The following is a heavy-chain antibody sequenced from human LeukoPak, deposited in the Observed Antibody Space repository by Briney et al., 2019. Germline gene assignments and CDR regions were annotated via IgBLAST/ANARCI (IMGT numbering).Heavy chain of an antibody. CDR3: ARGFVAYGDYGGD. CDR2: INHSGST. V-gene: IGHV4-34*01. Sequence: SETLSLTCAVYGGSFSGYYWSWIRQPPGKGLGWIGEINHSGSTNYNPSLKSRVTISVDTSKNQFSLKLSSVTAADTAVYYCARGFVAYGDYGGDWGQGTLVTVSS. J-gene: IGHJ4*02. D-gene: IGHD4-17*01. CDR1: GGSFSGYY.